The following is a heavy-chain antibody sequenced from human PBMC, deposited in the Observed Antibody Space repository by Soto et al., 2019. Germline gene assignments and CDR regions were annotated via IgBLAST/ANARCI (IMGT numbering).Heavy chain of an antibody. V-gene: IGHV1-3*01. CDR1: GYTFTNYP. CDR3: ARDPSIRSPPDY. D-gene: IGHD3-3*02. CDR2: INPGNGNT. Sequence: GASVKVSCKASGYTFTNYPMHWVRQAPGQSLEWMGWINPGNGNTEYSQKFQGRFTISRDNAKNSLYLQMDSLRDEDTGIYYCARDPSIRSPPDYWGRGTQVTVSS. J-gene: IGHJ4*02.